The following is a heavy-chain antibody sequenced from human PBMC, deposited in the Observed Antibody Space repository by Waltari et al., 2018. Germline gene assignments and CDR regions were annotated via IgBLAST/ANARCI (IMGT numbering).Heavy chain of an antibody. CDR1: GYSFNGYS. D-gene: IGHD4-17*01. Sequence: QVQLVQSGAEVKKPGASVKVSCKASGYSFNGYSIHWVRQAPGQGREWMGWISPNSGVTNYAQKFQARVTMTRDTSISTAYLELSRLTSDDTAIYYCARDPRWAVTKDYFDFWGQGTLVTVSS. V-gene: IGHV1-2*02. CDR3: ARDPRWAVTKDYFDF. J-gene: IGHJ4*02. CDR2: ISPNSGVT.